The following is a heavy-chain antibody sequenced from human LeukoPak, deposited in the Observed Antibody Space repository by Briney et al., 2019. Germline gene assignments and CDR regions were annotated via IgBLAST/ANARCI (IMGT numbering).Heavy chain of an antibody. J-gene: IGHJ4*02. CDR2: ISSNGSTI. Sequence: GGSLRLSCAASGFTFSSYEMNWVRQAPGKGLEWVSYISSNGSTIYYADSVKGRFTISRDNAKNSLYLQMNSLRAEDTAVYYCARDSYYYDSSGYYYDYWGQGTLVTVSS. V-gene: IGHV3-48*03. CDR1: GFTFSSYE. CDR3: ARDSYYYDSSGYYYDY. D-gene: IGHD3-22*01.